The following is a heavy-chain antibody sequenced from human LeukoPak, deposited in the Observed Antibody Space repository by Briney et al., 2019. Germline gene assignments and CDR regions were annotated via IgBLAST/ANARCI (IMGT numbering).Heavy chain of an antibody. CDR2: ISGSGGST. V-gene: IGHV3-23*01. Sequence: GGSLRLSCAASGFTFSSYAMSWVRQAPGKGLEWVSAISGSGGSTYYADSVKGRFTISRDNSKNTLYLQTNSLRAEDTAVYYCAKGLRSYSVLYAFDIWGQGTMVTVSS. J-gene: IGHJ3*02. CDR3: AKGLRSYSVLYAFDI. CDR1: GFTFSSYA. D-gene: IGHD1-26*01.